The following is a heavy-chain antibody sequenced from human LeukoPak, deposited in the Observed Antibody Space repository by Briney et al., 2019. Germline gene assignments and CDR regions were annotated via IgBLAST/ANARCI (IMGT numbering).Heavy chain of an antibody. D-gene: IGHD6-13*01. J-gene: IGHJ5*02. CDR2: ISSSSSYI. CDR3: ARGGIAAAGTFDP. V-gene: IGHV3-21*01. CDR1: GFTFSSYS. Sequence: GGSLRLSCAASGFTFSSYSMNWVRQAPGKGLEWVSSISSSSSYIYYADSVKGRFTISRDNAKNSLYLHMNSLRAEDTAVYYCARGGIAAAGTFDPWGQGTLVTVSS.